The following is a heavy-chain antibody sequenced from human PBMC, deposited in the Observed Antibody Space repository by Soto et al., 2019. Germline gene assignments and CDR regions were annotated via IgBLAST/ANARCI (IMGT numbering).Heavy chain of an antibody. CDR1: GDPLHIGGYY. D-gene: IGHD2-2*01. Sequence: SETLSLTCSVSGDPLHIGGYYWTWIRQRPGEGLEWMGYIYYTGKTYYNPSLESRLTMSVDRSKNQFSLKLNSVTAADTAVYYCGRDLTSNANCIDPWGQGTLVTVSS. J-gene: IGHJ5*02. CDR3: GRDLTSNANCIDP. CDR2: IYYTGKT. V-gene: IGHV4-31*03.